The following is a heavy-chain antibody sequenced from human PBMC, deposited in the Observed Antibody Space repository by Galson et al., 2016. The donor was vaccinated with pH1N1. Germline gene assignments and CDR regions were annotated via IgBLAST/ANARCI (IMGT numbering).Heavy chain of an antibody. D-gene: IGHD2-8*01. CDR2: IKPNSGDT. J-gene: IGHJ5*01. CDR1: GYTFTGYY. Sequence: SVKVSCKASGYTFTGYYIHWVRQAPGQGLEWMGWIKPNSGDTKYAQKFQGRVTMTRDTSISTAYMELSSLSSDDTAIYYCARGRYCNNRDCFMGIDSWGHGTLVTVSS. CDR3: ARGRYCNNRDCFMGIDS. V-gene: IGHV1-2*02.